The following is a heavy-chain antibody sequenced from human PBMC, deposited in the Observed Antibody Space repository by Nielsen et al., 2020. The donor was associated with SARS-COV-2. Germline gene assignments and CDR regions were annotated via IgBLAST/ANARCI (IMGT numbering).Heavy chain of an antibody. CDR1: GFTFDDYG. Sequence: GESLKISCAASGFTFDDYGMSWVRQAPGKGLEWVSGINWNGGSTGYADSVKGRFTISRDNAKNSLYLQMNSLRADDTALYYCARGGYCSSSSCYNAFDVWGEGTMVLVSS. CDR3: ARGGYCSSSSCYNAFDV. CDR2: INWNGGST. J-gene: IGHJ3*01. D-gene: IGHD2-2*03. V-gene: IGHV3-20*04.